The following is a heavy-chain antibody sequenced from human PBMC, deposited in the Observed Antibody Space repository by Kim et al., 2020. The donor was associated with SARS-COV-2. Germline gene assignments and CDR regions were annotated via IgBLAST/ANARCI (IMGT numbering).Heavy chain of an antibody. CDR2: ISYSGNS. J-gene: IGHJ4*02. V-gene: IGHV4-31*03. CDR1: GGSIRSGGKF. Sequence: SETLSLTCSVSGGSIRSGGKFWTWIRQHPAKVLEWIGYISYSGNSHYSPALRSRVSISLQTSENQFSLELTSVTAADTAVYYCARGQPLDYWCQEILVTV. CDR3: ARGQPLDY. D-gene: IGHD2-2*01.